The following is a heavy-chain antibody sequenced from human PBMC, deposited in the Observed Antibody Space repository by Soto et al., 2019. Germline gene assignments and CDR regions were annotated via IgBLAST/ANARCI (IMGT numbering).Heavy chain of an antibody. J-gene: IGHJ4*02. D-gene: IGHD3-10*01. CDR1: GGTSNNNA. CDR3: ATLQGSGTYYDDDY. Sequence: QVQLVQSGAEVKKPGSSVKVSCKASGGTSNNNANSWVRQAPGQGLEWMGGIVPVFGTANYAQKFRGRVRITADDSTRTLNMELSSLRPDDTAVYYCATLQGSGTYYDDDYWGQGTLVTVSS. CDR2: IVPVFGTA. V-gene: IGHV1-69*01.